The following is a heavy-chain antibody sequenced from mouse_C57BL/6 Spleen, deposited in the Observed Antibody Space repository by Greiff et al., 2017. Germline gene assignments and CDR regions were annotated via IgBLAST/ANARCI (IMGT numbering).Heavy chain of an antibody. CDR2: ISYDGSN. CDR1: GYSITSGYY. J-gene: IGHJ4*01. D-gene: IGHD2-4*01. V-gene: IGHV3-6*01. Sequence: EVQRVESGPGLVKPSQSLSLTCSVTGYSITSGYYWNWIRQFPGNKLEWMGYISYDGSNNYNPSLKNRISITRDTSKNQFFLKLNSVTTEDTATYYCATHYDYENAMDYWGQGTSVTVSS. CDR3: ATHYDYENAMDY.